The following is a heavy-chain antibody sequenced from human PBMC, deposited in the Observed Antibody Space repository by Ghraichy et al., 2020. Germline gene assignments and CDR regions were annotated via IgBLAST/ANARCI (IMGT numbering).Heavy chain of an antibody. CDR3: ARDNTAMVRFYYYGMDV. CDR2: ISSSSSTI. CDR1: GFTFSSYS. D-gene: IGHD5-18*01. Sequence: GGSLRLSCAASGFTFSSYSMNWVRQAPGKGLEWVSYISSSSSTIYYADSVKGRFTISRDNAKNSLYLQMNSLRDEDTAVYYCARDNTAMVRFYYYGMDVWGQGTTVTVSS. J-gene: IGHJ6*02. V-gene: IGHV3-48*02.